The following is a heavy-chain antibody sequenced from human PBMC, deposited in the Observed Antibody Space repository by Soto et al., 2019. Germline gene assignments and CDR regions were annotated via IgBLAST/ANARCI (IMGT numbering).Heavy chain of an antibody. J-gene: IGHJ4*02. Sequence: PSETLSLTCSVSGSSVRSYAWSWIRQAPGKGLEWIGYISYSGSTKYSPSLKSRVTISEDASANQFSLRLSYVTAADTAVYYCAREEGVVTTGWFDFWGLGTAVTVS. V-gene: IGHV4-59*02. CDR3: AREEGVVTTGWFDF. CDR2: ISYSGST. CDR1: GSSVRSYA. D-gene: IGHD3-3*01.